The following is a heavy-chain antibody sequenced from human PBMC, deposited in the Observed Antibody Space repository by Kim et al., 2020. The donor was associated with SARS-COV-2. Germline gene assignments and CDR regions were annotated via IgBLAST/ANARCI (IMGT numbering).Heavy chain of an antibody. J-gene: IGHJ6*02. CDR3: ARAGASWMDV. Sequence: SNKYYEDSVKGRFTISRDNSKNTLYLQMNSLRADDTAVYYCARAGASWMDVWGQGTTVTVSS. D-gene: IGHD1-26*01. V-gene: IGHV3-30-3*01. CDR2: SNK.